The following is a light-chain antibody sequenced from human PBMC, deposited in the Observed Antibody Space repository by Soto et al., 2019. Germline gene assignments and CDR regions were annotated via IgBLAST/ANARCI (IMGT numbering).Light chain of an antibody. CDR3: CSYGGSDTFL. J-gene: IGLJ2*01. V-gene: IGLV2-23*02. CDR1: SSDVGTYNL. CDR2: EVY. Sequence: QSALTQPASVSGSPGQSITISCIGTSSDVGTYNLVSWHQHHPGKAPKLIIYEVYKRSSGVSNRFSGSKSGNTASLTLSGLQPEDEADYYCCSYGGSDTFLFGGVTKLTVL.